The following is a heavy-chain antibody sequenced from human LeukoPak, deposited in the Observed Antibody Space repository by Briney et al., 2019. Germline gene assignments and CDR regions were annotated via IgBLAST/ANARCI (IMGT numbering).Heavy chain of an antibody. V-gene: IGHV1-2*02. Sequence: GASVKVSCKASGYTFTGYYIHWVRQSPGQGLEWMGWINPNSGGTNYAQKFQGRDAMTRDTSISTAYMELSRLRSDDTAVYYCARGSNDLLTGSITQRGAFDIWGQGTMVTVSS. CDR2: INPNSGGT. CDR3: ARGSNDLLTGSITQRGAFDI. CDR1: GYTFTGYY. D-gene: IGHD3-9*01. J-gene: IGHJ3*02.